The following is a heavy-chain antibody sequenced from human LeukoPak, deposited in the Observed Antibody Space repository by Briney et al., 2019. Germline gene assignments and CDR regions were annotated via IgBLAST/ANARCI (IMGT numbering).Heavy chain of an antibody. Sequence: PSETLSLTCAVYGGSFSGYYWTWIRQPPGKGLEWIGEINHSGSTNYNSSLKSRVTISLDTSKNQFSLKLSSVTAADTALYYCARGTWLPDYWGQGTLVTVSS. J-gene: IGHJ4*02. V-gene: IGHV4-34*01. CDR3: ARGTWLPDY. CDR1: GGSFSGYY. D-gene: IGHD5-24*01. CDR2: INHSGST.